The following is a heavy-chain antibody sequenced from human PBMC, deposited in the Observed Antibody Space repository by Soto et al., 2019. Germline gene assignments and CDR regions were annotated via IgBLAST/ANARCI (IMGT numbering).Heavy chain of an antibody. V-gene: IGHV4-31*03. CDR1: GGSFSSDSLI. Sequence: SETLSLTCSVSGGSFSSDSLIWSWVRQFPGKGLEWIGYIYYSGTTYYNPSLRSRVIMSADTSKNQFSLKLSSVTAADTAVYYCARDHKWDGMDVWGQGTPVTDSS. D-gene: IGHD1-26*01. CDR3: ARDHKWDGMDV. J-gene: IGHJ6*02. CDR2: IYYSGTT.